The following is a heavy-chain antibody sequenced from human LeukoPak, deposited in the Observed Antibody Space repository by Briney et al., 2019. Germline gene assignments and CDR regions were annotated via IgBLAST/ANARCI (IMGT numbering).Heavy chain of an antibody. V-gene: IGHV3-7*01. CDR1: GFTFDDYG. D-gene: IGHD4-17*01. CDR3: ARVHTRYGDDRFDY. CDR2: IKQDGSEK. Sequence: GGSLRLSCAASGFTFDDYGMSWVRQAPGKGLEWVANIKQDGSEKYYVDSVKGRFTISRDNAKNSLYLQMNSLRAEDTAVYYCARVHTRYGDDRFDYWGQGTLVTVSS. J-gene: IGHJ4*02.